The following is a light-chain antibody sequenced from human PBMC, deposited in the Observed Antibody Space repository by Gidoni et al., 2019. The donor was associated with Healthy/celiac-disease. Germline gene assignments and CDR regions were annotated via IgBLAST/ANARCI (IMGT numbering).Light chain of an antibody. V-gene: IGKV1-33*01. Sequence: QMTQSPSSLSASVGDRVTITCQASQDISNYLNWYQQKPGKAPKLLIYDASNLETGVPSRFSGSGSGTDFTFTISSLQPEDIATYYCQQYDNLPLTFGGGTKVEIK. CDR3: QQYDNLPLT. J-gene: IGKJ4*01. CDR1: QDISNY. CDR2: DAS.